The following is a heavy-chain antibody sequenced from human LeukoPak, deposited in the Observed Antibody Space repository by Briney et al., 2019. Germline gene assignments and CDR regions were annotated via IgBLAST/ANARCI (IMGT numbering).Heavy chain of an antibody. CDR2: INPSTAAT. Sequence: ASVKVSCKASGYTFTSYYMHWVGQAPGQGLEWMGIINPSTAATSYAQKFQGRVTMTRDTSTSTVYMELSSLRPEDTAVYYCARDSGSYSGFDYWGQGTLVTVSS. D-gene: IGHD1-26*01. CDR1: GYTFTSYY. V-gene: IGHV1-46*01. J-gene: IGHJ4*02. CDR3: ARDSGSYSGFDY.